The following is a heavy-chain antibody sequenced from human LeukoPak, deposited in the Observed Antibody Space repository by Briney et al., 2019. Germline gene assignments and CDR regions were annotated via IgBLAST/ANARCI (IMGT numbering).Heavy chain of an antibody. V-gene: IGHV5-51*01. J-gene: IGHJ4*02. Sequence: GASLQISCKGSGYTFTNYWIGWVRPLPGKGLEWMGIIYPGDSDTKYSPSSQGQVTISADKSISTAYLQWSSLKAADTAMYYCAKLGYCSGASCYSYSDNWGQGTLVTVAS. CDR3: AKLGYCSGASCYSYSDN. D-gene: IGHD2-15*01. CDR2: IYPGDSDT. CDR1: GYTFTNYW.